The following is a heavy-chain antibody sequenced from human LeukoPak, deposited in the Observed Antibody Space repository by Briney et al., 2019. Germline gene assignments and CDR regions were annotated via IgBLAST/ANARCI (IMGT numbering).Heavy chain of an antibody. CDR3: ACCIAVAAPALVY. D-gene: IGHD6-19*01. V-gene: IGHV4-34*01. CDR1: GGSFSGYY. Sequence: SETLSLTCAVYGGSFSGYYWSWIRQPPGKGLEWIGEISHSGSTNYNPSLKSRVTISVDTSKNQFSLKLSSVTAADTAVYYCACCIAVAAPALVYWGQGTLVTVSS. CDR2: ISHSGST. J-gene: IGHJ4*02.